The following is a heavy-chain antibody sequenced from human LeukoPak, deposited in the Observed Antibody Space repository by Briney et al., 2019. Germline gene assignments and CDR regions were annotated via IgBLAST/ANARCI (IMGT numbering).Heavy chain of an antibody. CDR3: ARTGLLNWFDP. J-gene: IGHJ5*02. V-gene: IGHV4-39*05. Sequence: TSETPSLTCTVSGDSISSSSYYWGWIRQPPGKGLEWIGSIYYSGSRYYNPSLKSRVTISVDTSKNQFSLKLSSVTAADTAVYYCARTGLLNWFDPWGQGTLVTVSP. D-gene: IGHD2-8*02. CDR1: GDSISSSSYY. CDR2: IYYSGSR.